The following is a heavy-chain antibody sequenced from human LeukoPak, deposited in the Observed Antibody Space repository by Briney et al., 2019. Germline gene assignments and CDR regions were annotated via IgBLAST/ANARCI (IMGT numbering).Heavy chain of an antibody. D-gene: IGHD2-15*01. CDR2: ISNNGGYT. J-gene: IGHJ4*02. CDR3: AKQLGYCSDGSCYFPY. V-gene: IGHV3-23*01. Sequence: GGSLRLSCAASGFTFCSSAMSWVRQAPGKGLEWVLAISNNGGYTYYADSVQGRFTISRDNSKSTLCLQMNSLRAEDTAVYYCAKQLGYCSDGSCYFPYWGQGTLVTVSS. CDR1: GFTFCSSA.